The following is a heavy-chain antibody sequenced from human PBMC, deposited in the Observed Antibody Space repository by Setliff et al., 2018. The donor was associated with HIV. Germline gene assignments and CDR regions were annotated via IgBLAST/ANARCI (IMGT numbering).Heavy chain of an antibody. D-gene: IGHD3-22*01. V-gene: IGHV3-23*01. J-gene: IGHJ4*02. CDR3: AKDLVYYDSSGDLDY. CDR2: ISGSGGSP. CDR1: GLTFSSYA. Sequence: PGGSLRLSCAASGLTFSSYAMSWVRQAPGKGLEWVSSISGSGGSPYYADSAKGRFTISRDNSKNTLYLQMNSLRAEDTAVYYCAKDLVYYDSSGDLDYWGQGTLVTVSS.